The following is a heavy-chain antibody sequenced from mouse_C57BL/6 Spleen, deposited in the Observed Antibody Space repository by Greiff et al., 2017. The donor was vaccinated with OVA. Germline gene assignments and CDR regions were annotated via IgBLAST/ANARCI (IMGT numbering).Heavy chain of an antibody. CDR1: GFSLSTFGMG. J-gene: IGHJ2*01. Sequence: QVTLKVCGPGILQPSQTLSLPCSFSGFSLSTFGMGVGWIRQPSGKGLEWLAHIWWDDDKYYNPALKSRLTIPKDTSKNQVFLKIANVDTADTAKYYCARIRTIGTSDYFDYWGQGTTLTVSS. V-gene: IGHV8-8*01. CDR2: IWWDDDK. CDR3: ARIRTIGTSDYFDY. D-gene: IGHD4-1*01.